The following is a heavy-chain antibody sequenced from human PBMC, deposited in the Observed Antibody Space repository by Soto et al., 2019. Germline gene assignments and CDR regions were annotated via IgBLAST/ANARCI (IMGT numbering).Heavy chain of an antibody. CDR2: ISGSGGST. V-gene: IGHV3-23*01. Sequence: GGSLRLSCAASGFTFSSYAMSWVRQAPGKGLEWVSAISGSGGSTYYADSVKGRFTISRDNSKNTLYLQMNSLRAEDTAVYYCAKDGCSGGSCYYYYYYMDVWGKGTTVTVS. CDR1: GFTFSSYA. CDR3: AKDGCSGGSCYYYYYYMDV. D-gene: IGHD2-15*01. J-gene: IGHJ6*03.